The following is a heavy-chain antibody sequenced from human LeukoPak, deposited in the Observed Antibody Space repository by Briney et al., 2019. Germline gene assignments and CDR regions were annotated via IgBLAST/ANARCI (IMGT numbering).Heavy chain of an antibody. J-gene: IGHJ4*02. D-gene: IGHD2-15*01. CDR1: GFTFSSYA. CDR3: ARAPAGYCSGGSCYPIDY. CDR2: ISGSGGST. V-gene: IGHV3-23*01. Sequence: GGSLRLSCAASGFTFSSYAMSWVRQAPGKGLEWVSAISGSGGSTYYADSVKGRFTISRDNSKNTLYLQMNSLRAEDTAVYYCARAPAGYCSGGSCYPIDYWGQGTLVTVSS.